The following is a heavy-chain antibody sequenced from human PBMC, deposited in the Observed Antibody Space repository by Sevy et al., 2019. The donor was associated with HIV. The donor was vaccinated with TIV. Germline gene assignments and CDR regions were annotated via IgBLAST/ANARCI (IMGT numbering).Heavy chain of an antibody. CDR3: TRGLATADTPEYYFDY. CDR1: GFTFDDYA. V-gene: IGHV3-49*04. CDR2: ITRNAYEAYGGTT. Sequence: GGSLRLSCTTSGFTFDDYAMSWVRQAPGKGLEWVAFITRNAYEAYGGTTDYGASVKGRFIISSDDSKSIAYLQMNSLKIEDTAVYYCTRGLATADTPEYYFDYWGQGTLVTVSS. D-gene: IGHD5-12*01. J-gene: IGHJ4*02.